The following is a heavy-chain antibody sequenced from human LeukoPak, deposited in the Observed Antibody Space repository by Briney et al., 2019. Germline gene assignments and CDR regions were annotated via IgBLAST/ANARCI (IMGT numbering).Heavy chain of an antibody. CDR2: ININSGGT. CDR3: ARVDSYSSGWLRSVGYYYYYYYMDV. V-gene: IGHV1-2*02. Sequence: ASVKVSCKASGYTFTGYYMHWVRQAPGQGLEWMGWININSGGTNYAQKFQDRVTMTRDTSISTAYMELSRLRSDDTAVYYCARVDSYSSGWLRSVGYYYYYYYMDVWGKGTTVTVSS. CDR1: GYTFTGYY. J-gene: IGHJ6*03. D-gene: IGHD6-19*01.